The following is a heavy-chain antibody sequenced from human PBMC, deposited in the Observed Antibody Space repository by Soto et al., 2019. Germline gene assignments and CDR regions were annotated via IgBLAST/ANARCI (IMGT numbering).Heavy chain of an antibody. V-gene: IGHV4-61*03. CDR3: ARGGLYSSGWYRFDY. D-gene: IGHD6-19*01. Sequence: SETLSLTCTVSGGSVSSGSYYWSWIRQPPGKGLEWIGYIYYSGSTNYNPSLKSRVTISVDTSKKHFSLKLSSVTAADTAVYYCARGGLYSSGWYRFDYWGQGTLVTVPQ. J-gene: IGHJ4*02. CDR2: IYYSGST. CDR1: GGSVSSGSYY.